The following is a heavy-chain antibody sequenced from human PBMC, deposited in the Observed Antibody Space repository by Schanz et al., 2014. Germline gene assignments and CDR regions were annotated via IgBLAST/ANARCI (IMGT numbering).Heavy chain of an antibody. CDR3: ARGDMVRGVFDY. Sequence: QVQLVESGGGVAQPGGSLRLSCAASGFSFSGYGMHWVRQAPGKGLGWLAVISSDGFNKFYADSVKGRFTISRDNSKNTLYLQMNSLRTEDTAVYYCARGDMVRGVFDYWGQGTLVTVSS. D-gene: IGHD3-10*01. J-gene: IGHJ4*02. V-gene: IGHV3-30*19. CDR1: GFSFSGYG. CDR2: ISSDGFNK.